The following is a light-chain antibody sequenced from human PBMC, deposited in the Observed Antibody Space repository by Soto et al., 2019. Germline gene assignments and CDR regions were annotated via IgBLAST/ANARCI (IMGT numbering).Light chain of an antibody. Sequence: SVLTQPASVSGSPGQSITISCTGTSSDVGSYKFVSWYQQHPGKAPKLLIYEGSKRPPAVSNRFSASKSDNTASLTISGLQAEDEADYFCCSPTPGSLYVFGTGTKVTVL. CDR1: SSDVGSYKF. J-gene: IGLJ1*01. CDR2: EGS. CDR3: CSPTPGSLYV. V-gene: IGLV2-14*02.